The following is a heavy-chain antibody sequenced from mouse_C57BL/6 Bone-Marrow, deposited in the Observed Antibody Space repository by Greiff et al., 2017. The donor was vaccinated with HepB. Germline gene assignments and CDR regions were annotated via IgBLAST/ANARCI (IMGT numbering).Heavy chain of an antibody. V-gene: IGHV1-72*01. Sequence: QVQLQQPGAELVKPGASVKLSCKASGYTFTSYWMHWVKQRPGRGLEWIGRIDPNSGGTKYNEKFKSKATLTVDKPSSTAYMQISSLTSEDSAVYYCARWHHYYGSSYRYFDVWGTGATVTVSS. CDR2: IDPNSGGT. CDR1: GYTFTSYW. J-gene: IGHJ1*03. D-gene: IGHD1-1*01. CDR3: ARWHHYYGSSYRYFDV.